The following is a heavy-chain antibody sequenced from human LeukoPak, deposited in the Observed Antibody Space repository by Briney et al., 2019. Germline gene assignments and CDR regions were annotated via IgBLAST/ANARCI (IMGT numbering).Heavy chain of an antibody. V-gene: IGHV1-69*05. Sequence: GASVKVSCKASGGTFSSYAISWVRQAPGQGLEWMGGIIPIFGTANYAQKFQGRVTMTRDTSTSTVYMELSSLRSEDTAVYYCARDYPVLIAAAGTVYYYGMDVWGQGTTVTVSS. J-gene: IGHJ6*02. CDR3: ARDYPVLIAAAGTVYYYGMDV. CDR1: GGTFSSYA. CDR2: IIPIFGTA. D-gene: IGHD6-13*01.